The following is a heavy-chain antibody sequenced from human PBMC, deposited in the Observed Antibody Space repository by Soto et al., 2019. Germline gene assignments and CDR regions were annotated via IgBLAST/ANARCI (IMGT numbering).Heavy chain of an antibody. CDR2: MYSSGST. D-gene: IGHD2-2*01. CDR1: GGSINSGDYF. V-gene: IGHV4-30-4*02. Sequence: PSETLSLTCTVTGGSINSGDYFWTWIRQSPGKGLEWFGYMYSSGSTYYNPSLNSRITISADTSKNQFSLKLSSVTAADTAVYYCARVRCRCSCCYGYYYDGMDVWGQGYTVPVSS. J-gene: IGHJ6*02. CDR3: ARVRCRCSCCYGYYYDGMDV.